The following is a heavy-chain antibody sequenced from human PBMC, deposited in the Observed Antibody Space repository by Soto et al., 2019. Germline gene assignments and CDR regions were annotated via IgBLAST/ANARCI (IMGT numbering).Heavy chain of an antibody. D-gene: IGHD6-19*01. J-gene: IGHJ4*02. V-gene: IGHV4-30-4*01. CDR2: IYHSGHT. Sequence: SATLSLTCAVSGDSITSGDNYWSWIRQPPGKGLEWIGDIYHSGHTHYNPSLKSRLTMSVETSKNQFSLKLSSVTAADTAVYYCARGSQWLDYWGQGALVTVSS. CDR3: ARGSQWLDY. CDR1: GDSITSGDNY.